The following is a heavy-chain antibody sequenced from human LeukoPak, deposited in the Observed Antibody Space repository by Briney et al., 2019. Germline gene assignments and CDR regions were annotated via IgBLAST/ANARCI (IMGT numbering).Heavy chain of an antibody. CDR3: ARDPYRRGMITFGGVIVWAFDI. Sequence: SGTLSLTCAVSGGSISSSNRWRWVRQPPGKGLAWIGEIYHSGGTNYNPSLKSRVTISVDKSKNQFSLKLTSVTAADTAVYYCARDPYRRGMITFGGVIVWAFDIWGQGTMVTVSS. D-gene: IGHD3-16*02. CDR1: GGSISSSNR. V-gene: IGHV4-4*02. J-gene: IGHJ3*02. CDR2: IYHSGGT.